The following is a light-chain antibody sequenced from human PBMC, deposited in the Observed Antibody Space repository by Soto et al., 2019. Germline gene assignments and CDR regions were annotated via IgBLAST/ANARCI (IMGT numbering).Light chain of an antibody. CDR3: QQYGGSPRT. Sequence: EVGLAQSPATLSLYPGERATLSCGASQSVRSSYVAWFQQKPGLAPRLLIYDASSTATGIPDRFRGSGSGTDFTLTISGLEPEDFAVYYCQQYGGSPRTFGQGTKVDI. J-gene: IGKJ1*01. V-gene: IGKV3D-20*01. CDR2: DAS. CDR1: QSVRSSY.